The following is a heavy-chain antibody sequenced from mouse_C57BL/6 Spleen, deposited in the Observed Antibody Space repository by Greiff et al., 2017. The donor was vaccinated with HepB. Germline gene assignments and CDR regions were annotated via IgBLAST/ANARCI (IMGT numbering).Heavy chain of an antibody. CDR1: GYTFTSYW. D-gene: IGHD2-4*01. V-gene: IGHV1-69*01. CDR3: ARSYDYGAFAY. J-gene: IGHJ3*01. Sequence: VQLKQPGAELVMPGASVKLSCKASGYTFTSYWMHWVKQRPGQGLEWIGEIDPSDSYTNYNQKFKGKSTLTVDKSSSTAYMQLSSLTSEDSAVYYCARSYDYGAFAYWGQGTLVTVSA. CDR2: IDPSDSYT.